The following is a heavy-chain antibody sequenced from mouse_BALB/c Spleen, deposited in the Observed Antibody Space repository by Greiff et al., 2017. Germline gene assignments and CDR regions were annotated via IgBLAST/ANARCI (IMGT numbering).Heavy chain of an antibody. V-gene: IGHV5-9-4*01. Sequence: EVQVVESGGGLVKPGGSLKLSCAASGFTFSSYAMSWVRQSPEKRLEWVAEISSGGSYTYYPDTVTGRFTISRDNAKNTLYLEMSSLRSEDTAMYYCARDGGRAMDYWGQGTSVTVSS. J-gene: IGHJ4*01. CDR2: ISSGGSYT. CDR3: ARDGGRAMDY. CDR1: GFTFSSYA. D-gene: IGHD3-3*01.